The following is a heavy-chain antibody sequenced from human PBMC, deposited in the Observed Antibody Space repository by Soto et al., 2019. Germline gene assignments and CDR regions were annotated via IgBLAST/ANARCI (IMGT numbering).Heavy chain of an antibody. Sequence: GGSLRLSCAAPGFTFRSFGMHWVRQAPGKGLEWAALISSDGSNKHYADSVKGRFTISRDNSKNTLYLQMNSLRAEDTAVYYCAKGPWYDSSGYYYDYWGQGTLVTV. CDR3: AKGPWYDSSGYYYDY. J-gene: IGHJ4*02. CDR2: ISSDGSNK. V-gene: IGHV3-30*18. D-gene: IGHD3-22*01. CDR1: GFTFRSFG.